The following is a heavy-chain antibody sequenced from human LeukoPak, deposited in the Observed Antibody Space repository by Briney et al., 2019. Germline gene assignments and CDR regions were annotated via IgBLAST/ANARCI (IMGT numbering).Heavy chain of an antibody. D-gene: IGHD4-23*01. CDR3: AKANSDYYYYMDV. J-gene: IGHJ6*03. V-gene: IGHV3-30*02. CDR1: GFTFSSYG. Sequence: TGGSLRLSCAASGFTFSSYGMHWVRQTPGKGLECVAFIRYDGGNQYYTDSVKGRFTISRDNSKNTLYLQMNSLRAEDTAVYYCAKANSDYYYYMDVWGKGTTVTVSS. CDR2: IRYDGGNQ.